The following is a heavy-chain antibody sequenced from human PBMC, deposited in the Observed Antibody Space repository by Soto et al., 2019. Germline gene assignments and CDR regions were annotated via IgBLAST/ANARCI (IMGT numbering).Heavy chain of an antibody. D-gene: IGHD3-22*01. CDR3: ARGLRNYYDRSGLHY. Sequence: PGGSLRLSCVGSEFTFSNYEMTWVRQAPGKGLEWVSYISYTGSTIYYADSVRGRFTISRDNSKNSLYLQMNSLRAEDTAVYYCARGLRNYYDRSGLHYWGQGTLVTVSS. CDR2: ISYTGSTI. J-gene: IGHJ4*02. V-gene: IGHV3-48*03. CDR1: EFTFSNYE.